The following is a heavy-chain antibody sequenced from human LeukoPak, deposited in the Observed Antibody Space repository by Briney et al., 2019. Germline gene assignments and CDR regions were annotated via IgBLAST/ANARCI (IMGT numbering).Heavy chain of an antibody. CDR1: GGTISSYY. CDR3: ARGMDSSGYYALDY. Sequence: SETLSLTCTVSGGTISSYYWSWIRQPAGKGLEWIGRIYTSGSTDYNPSLKSRVTMSVDTSKNQFSLKLSSVTAADTAVYYCARGMDSSGYYALDYWGQGTLVTVSS. D-gene: IGHD3-22*01. J-gene: IGHJ4*02. CDR2: IYTSGST. V-gene: IGHV4-4*07.